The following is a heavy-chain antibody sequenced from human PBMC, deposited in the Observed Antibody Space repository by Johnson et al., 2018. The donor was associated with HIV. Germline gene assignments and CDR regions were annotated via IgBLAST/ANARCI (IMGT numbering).Heavy chain of an antibody. CDR1: GFTFSSYA. V-gene: IGHV3-30*04. CDR2: ISYDGGNK. CDR3: ARDPYGSGPYVAFDI. Sequence: VQLVESGGGVVQPGRSLRLSCAASGFTFSSYAMHWVRQAPGKGLEWVAVISYDGGNKYYADSVKGRFTISRDNSKNTPYLQMNSLRAEDTAVYYCARDPYGSGPYVAFDIWGQGTMVTVSS. D-gene: IGHD3-10*01. J-gene: IGHJ3*02.